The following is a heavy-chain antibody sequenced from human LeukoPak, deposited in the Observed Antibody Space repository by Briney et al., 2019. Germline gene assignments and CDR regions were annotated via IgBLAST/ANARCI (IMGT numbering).Heavy chain of an antibody. V-gene: IGHV4-4*07. CDR3: ARDDFEYSVHYGMDV. Sequence: SETLSLTCTVSGGSISGNLWSWIRQPAGKGLEWIGRIYPSGTTNYNPSLQSRVTMSVDTSKNQISLRLRFVTAADTAVYYCARDDFEYSVHYGMDVWGQGTAVTVSS. D-gene: IGHD3-9*01. J-gene: IGHJ6*02. CDR2: IYPSGTT. CDR1: GGSISGNL.